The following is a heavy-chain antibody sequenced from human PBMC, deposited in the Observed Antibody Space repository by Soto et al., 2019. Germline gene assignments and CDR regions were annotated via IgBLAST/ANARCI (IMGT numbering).Heavy chain of an antibody. J-gene: IGHJ5*02. CDR2: ISAYNGNT. D-gene: IGHD5-12*01. CDR3: ARDLRYSGYDLGGHWFDP. V-gene: IGHV1-18*04. CDR1: GYTFTSYG. Sequence: GASVKVSCKASGYTFTSYGISWVRQAPGQGLEWMGWISAYNGNTNYAQKLQGRVTMTTDTSTSTAYMELRSLRSDDAAVYYCARDLRYSGYDLGGHWFDPWGQGTLVTVSS.